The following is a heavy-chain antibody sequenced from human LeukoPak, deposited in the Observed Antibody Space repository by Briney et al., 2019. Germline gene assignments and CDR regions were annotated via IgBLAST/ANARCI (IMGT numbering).Heavy chain of an antibody. D-gene: IGHD2-2*01. CDR3: ARSLPPYCSSTSCYVGVFDY. Sequence: SETLSLACTVSGGSISSYYWSWIRQPPGKGLEWIGYIYYSGNTNYNPSLKSRVTISVDTSKNQFSLKLSSVTAADTAVYYCARSLPPYCSSTSCYVGVFDYWGQGTLVTVSS. V-gene: IGHV4-59*12. CDR1: GGSISSYY. J-gene: IGHJ4*02. CDR2: IYYSGNT.